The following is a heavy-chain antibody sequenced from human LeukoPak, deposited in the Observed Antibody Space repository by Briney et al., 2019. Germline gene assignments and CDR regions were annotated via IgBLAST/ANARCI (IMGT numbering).Heavy chain of an antibody. D-gene: IGHD3-22*01. CDR3: ARDSTPMIVVATDAFDI. V-gene: IGHV1-18*01. CDR2: ISAYNGNT. Sequence: ASVKVSCKASGYTFTSYGISWVRQAPGQGLEWMGWISAYNGNTNYAQKLQGRVTMTTDTSTSTAYMELRSLRSDDTAVYYCARDSTPMIVVATDAFDIWGQGTMVTVSS. J-gene: IGHJ3*02. CDR1: GYTFTSYG.